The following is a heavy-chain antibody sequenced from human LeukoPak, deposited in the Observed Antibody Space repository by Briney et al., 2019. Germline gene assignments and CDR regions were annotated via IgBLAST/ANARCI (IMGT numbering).Heavy chain of an antibody. CDR3: ARAGYGGNPY. Sequence: ASVKVSCKASGYTFTSYYMHWVRQAPGQGLEWMGIINPSGGSTSYAQKFQGRVTMTWDTSTSTVYVELSSLRSEDTAVYYCARAGYGGNPYWGQGTLVTVSS. CDR1: GYTFTSYY. D-gene: IGHD4-23*01. V-gene: IGHV1-46*01. CDR2: INPSGGST. J-gene: IGHJ4*02.